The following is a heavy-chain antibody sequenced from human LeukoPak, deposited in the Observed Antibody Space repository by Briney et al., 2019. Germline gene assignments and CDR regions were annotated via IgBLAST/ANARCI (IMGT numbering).Heavy chain of an antibody. CDR1: GYTFSGYY. V-gene: IGHV1-2*02. D-gene: IGHD2-15*01. CDR2: LNPHSGGT. Sequence: ASVKVSCKASGYTFSGYYMHWVRQAPGQGLEWLGWLNPHSGGTNYAQKFQGRVTLTSDTSISTAYMELSPLTSDDTAIYYCARGLRIINGLDVWGQGTTVIVSS. CDR3: ARGLRIINGLDV. J-gene: IGHJ6*02.